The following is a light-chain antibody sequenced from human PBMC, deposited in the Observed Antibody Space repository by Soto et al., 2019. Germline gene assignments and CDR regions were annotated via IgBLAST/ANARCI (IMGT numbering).Light chain of an antibody. CDR3: HQYGSSALT. J-gene: IGKJ4*01. CDR1: QYVSNK. CDR2: GAS. Sequence: EIVMTQSPATLSVSPGETATLSCRASQYVSNKVAWYQQKPGQAPTLLILGASTRATGIPARFSGSGSGTEFTLTISRLEPEDFEVYYCHQYGSSALTFGGGTKVDIK. V-gene: IGKV3-15*01.